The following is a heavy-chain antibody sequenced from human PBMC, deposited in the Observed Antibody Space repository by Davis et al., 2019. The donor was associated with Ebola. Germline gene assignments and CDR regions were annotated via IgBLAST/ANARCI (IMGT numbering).Heavy chain of an antibody. CDR3: ARLDIVVVPAVIGPSYYMDV. CDR1: GFTFSSYS. V-gene: IGHV3-21*01. Sequence: PAGSLRLSCAASGFTFSSYSMNWVRQAPGKGLEWVSSISSSSSYIYYADSVKGRFTISRDNAKNSLYLQMNSLRAEDTAVYYCARLDIVVVPAVIGPSYYMDVWGKGTTVTVSS. CDR2: ISSSSSYI. J-gene: IGHJ6*03. D-gene: IGHD2-2*01.